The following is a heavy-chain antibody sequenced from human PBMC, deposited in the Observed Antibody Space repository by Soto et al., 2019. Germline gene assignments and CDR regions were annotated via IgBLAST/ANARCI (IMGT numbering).Heavy chain of an antibody. CDR1: GFTFTTYS. CDR3: ARHPERIAQIGWFDP. V-gene: IGHV3-48*01. CDR2: ISSSGSTI. Sequence: QLVESGGGLVQPGGSLRLSCAASGFTFTTYSMNWVRQAPGKGLEWISYISSSGSTIYYADSVKGRFTISRDNAKNSVSLQMNSLRVDDTAVYYCARHPERIAQIGWFDPWGQGTLVTVSS. J-gene: IGHJ5*02. D-gene: IGHD6-13*01.